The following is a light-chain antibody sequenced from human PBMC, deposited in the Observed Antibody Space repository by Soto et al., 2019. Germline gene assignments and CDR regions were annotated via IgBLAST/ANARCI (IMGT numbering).Light chain of an antibody. CDR1: SSDVGGYNY. CDR3: SSYTSSTTLV. J-gene: IGLJ1*01. CDR2: EVS. V-gene: IGLV2-14*01. Sequence: QSALTQPASVSGSPGQSITISCTGTSSDVGGYNYVSWYQQHPGKAPKLMIYEVSNRPSGVSNRFSGSKSGNTASLTISGLQAEDEADYYCSSYTSSTTLVFRTGSKLPV.